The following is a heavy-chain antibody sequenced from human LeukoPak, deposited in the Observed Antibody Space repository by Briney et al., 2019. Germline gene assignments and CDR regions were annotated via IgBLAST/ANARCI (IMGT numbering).Heavy chain of an antibody. Sequence: SETLSLTCAVSGYSISTDYHWCWIRQPPGKGLEWIGAMHHSGSTYYNPSLKSRVTISVDTSKNQVSLKLNSVTAADTAVYYCARDRSYYTFDYWGQGTLVVVSA. CDR3: ARDRSYYTFDY. D-gene: IGHD3-10*01. CDR2: MHHSGST. J-gene: IGHJ4*02. V-gene: IGHV4-38-2*02. CDR1: GYSISTDYH.